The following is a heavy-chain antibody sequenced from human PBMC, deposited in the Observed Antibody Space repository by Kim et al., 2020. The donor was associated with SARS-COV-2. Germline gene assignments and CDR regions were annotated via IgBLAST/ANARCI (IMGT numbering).Heavy chain of an antibody. V-gene: IGHV4-34*01. CDR3: ARDPYYGLFDY. CDR2: INHSGST. CDR1: GGSFSGYY. D-gene: IGHD4-17*01. Sequence: SETLSLTCAVYGGSFSGYYWSWIRQPPGKGLEGIGEINHSGSTNYNPSLKSRVTISVDTSKNQFSLKLSSVTAADTAVYYCARDPYYGLFDYWGQGTLVTVSS. J-gene: IGHJ4*02.